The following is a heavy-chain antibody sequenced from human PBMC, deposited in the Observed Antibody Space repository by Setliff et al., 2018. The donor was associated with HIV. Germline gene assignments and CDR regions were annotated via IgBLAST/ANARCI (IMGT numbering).Heavy chain of an antibody. V-gene: IGHV1-3*01. J-gene: IGHJ4*02. Sequence: GASVKVSCKASGYIFTTYSIHWVRQAPGQRLEWMGWINAGNGNTKYSQKFQGRVTITSDTSASTAYMELRSLRSDDTAVYYCARFPNPSQIVVIMPPDYWGQGTLVTVSS. D-gene: IGHD3-3*01. CDR2: INAGNGNT. CDR1: GYIFTTYS. CDR3: ARFPNPSQIVVIMPPDY.